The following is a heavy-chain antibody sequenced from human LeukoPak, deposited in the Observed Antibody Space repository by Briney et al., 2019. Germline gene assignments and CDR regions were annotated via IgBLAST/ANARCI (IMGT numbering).Heavy chain of an antibody. J-gene: IGHJ4*02. D-gene: IGHD1-20*01. CDR3: ATHNNWRLEY. CDR1: GLXLRNYW. Sequence: GGSLRLSCVDSGLXLRNYWITWVRQAPGKGLEWLANINQDSSDIHYVDSVRGRFTISRDNAKNSVYLQMNSLRAEDTALCYCATHNNWRLEYWGQGTLVTVSS. V-gene: IGHV3-7*05. CDR2: INQDSSDI.